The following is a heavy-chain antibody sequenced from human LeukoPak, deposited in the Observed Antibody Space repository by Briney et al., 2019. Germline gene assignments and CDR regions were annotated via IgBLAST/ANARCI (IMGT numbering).Heavy chain of an antibody. CDR2: IKSKTDGGTT. CDR3: TTDSPLMTTVRYYFDY. Sequence: GGSLRLSCAASGVTFSNAWMSWVRQAPGKGLEWVGRIKSKTDGGTTDYAAPVKGRFTISRDDSKNTLYLQMNSLKTEDTAVYYCTTDSPLMTTVRYYFDYWGQGTLVTVSS. J-gene: IGHJ4*02. CDR1: GVTFSNAW. V-gene: IGHV3-15*01. D-gene: IGHD4-17*01.